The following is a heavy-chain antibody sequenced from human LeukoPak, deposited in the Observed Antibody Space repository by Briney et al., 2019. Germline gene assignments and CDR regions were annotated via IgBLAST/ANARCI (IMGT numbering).Heavy chain of an antibody. CDR2: ISAYNGNT. V-gene: IGHV1-18*01. CDR1: GYTFTSYG. Sequence: ASVKVSCKAPGYTFTSYGISWVRQAPGQGLEWMGWISAYNGNTNYAQKLQGRVTMTTDTSTSTAYMELRSLRSDDTAVYYCARDERTAAAGTEGYFDYWGQGTLVTVSS. J-gene: IGHJ4*02. CDR3: ARDERTAAAGTEGYFDY. D-gene: IGHD6-13*01.